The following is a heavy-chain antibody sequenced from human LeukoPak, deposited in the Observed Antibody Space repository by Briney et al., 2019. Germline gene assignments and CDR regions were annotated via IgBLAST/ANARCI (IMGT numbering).Heavy chain of an antibody. CDR3: AKDLGIVATTAAFDY. CDR2: ISYDGSNK. D-gene: IGHD5-12*01. V-gene: IGHV3-30*18. Sequence: PGGSLRLSCAASEFTFSSYGMHWVRQAPGKGLEWVAVISYDGSNKYYADSVKGRFTISRDNSKNTLYLQMNSLRAEDTAVYYCAKDLGIVATTAAFDYWGQGTLVTVSS. J-gene: IGHJ4*02. CDR1: EFTFSSYG.